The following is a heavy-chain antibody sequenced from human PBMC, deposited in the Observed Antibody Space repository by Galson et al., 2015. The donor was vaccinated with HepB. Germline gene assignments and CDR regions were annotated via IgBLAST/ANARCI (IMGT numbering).Heavy chain of an antibody. V-gene: IGHV1-3*01. J-gene: IGHJ4*02. D-gene: IGHD5-24*01. Sequence: SVKVSCKASGYTFTSYAMHWVRQAPGQRLEWMGWINAGNGNTKYSQKFQGRVTITRDTSASTAYMELSSLRSEDTAVYYCARAGGGDGYNLLGYWGQGTLVTVSS. CDR1: GYTFTSYA. CDR3: ARAGGGDGYNLLGY. CDR2: INAGNGNT.